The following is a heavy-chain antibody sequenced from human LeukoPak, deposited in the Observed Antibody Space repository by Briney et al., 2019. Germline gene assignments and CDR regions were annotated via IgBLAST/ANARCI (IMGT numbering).Heavy chain of an antibody. CDR3: ARDGVGYCSSTSCYEVGRFDY. V-gene: IGHV1-18*01. CDR1: GYTFTSYG. D-gene: IGHD2-2*01. Sequence: ASVKVSCKASGYTFTSYGISWVRQAPGQGLEWMGWISAYNGNTNYAQKLQGRVTMTTDTSTSTAYMELRSLRSDDTAVYYCARDGVGYCSSTSCYEVGRFDYWGQGTLVTVSS. J-gene: IGHJ4*02. CDR2: ISAYNGNT.